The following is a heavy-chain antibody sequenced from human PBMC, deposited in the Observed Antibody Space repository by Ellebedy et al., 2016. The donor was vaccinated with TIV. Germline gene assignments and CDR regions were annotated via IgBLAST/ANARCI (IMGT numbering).Heavy chain of an antibody. CDR2: ISSSSSYI. CDR1: GFIFSSYA. D-gene: IGHD2-21*02. CDR3: ARDQLRCGGDCYSLPRYYFDH. Sequence: GGSLRLSCSASGFIFSSYAMHWVRQAPGKGLEWVSSISSSSSYIYYADSVRGRFTVSRDNAKNSLYLQMNSLRAEDTAVYYCARDQLRCGGDCYSLPRYYFDHWGQGTLVTVSS. J-gene: IGHJ4*02. V-gene: IGHV3-21*01.